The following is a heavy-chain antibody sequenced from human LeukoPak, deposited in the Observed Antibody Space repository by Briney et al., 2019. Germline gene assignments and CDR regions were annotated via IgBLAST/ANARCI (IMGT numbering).Heavy chain of an antibody. CDR3: ASSYFYDGNRYFDY. J-gene: IGHJ4*02. D-gene: IGHD3-22*01. CDR2: IYYTGSN. Sequence: SETLSLTCNVSGDSITSYYWNWIRQPPGKGLEWIGYIYYTGSNNSNPSLKSRLTISLDTSKKHFSLKLSSVTAADTAIYYCASSYFYDGNRYFDYWGQGALVTVSS. CDR1: GDSITSYY. V-gene: IGHV4-59*08.